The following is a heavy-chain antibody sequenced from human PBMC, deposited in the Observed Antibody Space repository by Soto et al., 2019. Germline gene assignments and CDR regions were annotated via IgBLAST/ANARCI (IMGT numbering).Heavy chain of an antibody. V-gene: IGHV3-30*18. CDR2: ISLDGIKE. Sequence: GGSLRLSCAASGFTLSSYGMHWVRQAPGKGLEWVALISLDGIKEYYADSVKGRFPISRDNSKNTLYLQMNSLRGEDTAVYYCAKDRAVAGRSGAFDIWGQGTLITVSS. CDR3: AKDRAVAGRSGAFDI. D-gene: IGHD6-19*01. J-gene: IGHJ3*02. CDR1: GFTLSSYG.